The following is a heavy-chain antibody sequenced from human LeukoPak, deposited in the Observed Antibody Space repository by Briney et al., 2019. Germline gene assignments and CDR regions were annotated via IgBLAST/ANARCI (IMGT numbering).Heavy chain of an antibody. CDR3: AREIYRRKVALLGNNKQFYYMDV. D-gene: IGHD6-19*01. CDR1: KFILNNYT. CDR2: LSNTGSFM. V-gene: IGHV3-21*01. J-gene: IGHJ6*03. Sequence: GGSLRLSCEASKFILNNYTMNWVRQAPGKGLEWVSSLSNTGSFMKYADSVRGRFTISRDDAKNSVYLQMNSLRVDDTAVYYCAREIYRRKVALLGNNKQFYYMDVWGKGTAVTVSS.